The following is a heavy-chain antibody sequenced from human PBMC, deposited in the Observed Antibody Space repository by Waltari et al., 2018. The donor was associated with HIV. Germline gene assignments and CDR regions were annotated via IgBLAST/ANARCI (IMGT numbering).Heavy chain of an antibody. V-gene: IGHV3-21*02. J-gene: IGHJ5*02. Sequence: EVQLVESGGGPVKPGESLRLSCVTSGFIFHSYSMNWVRQAPGRGPEWVSSNSSSGNLKHYADSVKGRFTISRDNAENSLYLQMNGLRAEDTAIYYCARDSRGSTWSLNWFDPWGQGTLVTVSS. CDR1: GFIFHSYS. D-gene: IGHD6-6*01. CDR3: ARDSRGSTWSLNWFDP. CDR2: NSSSGNLK.